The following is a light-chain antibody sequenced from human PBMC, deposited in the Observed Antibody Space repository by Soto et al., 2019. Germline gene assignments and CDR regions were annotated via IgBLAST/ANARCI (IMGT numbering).Light chain of an antibody. Sequence: SVLTQPASLSGSPGQSVTISCPGNSKEVCGYNYVSWYQQHPGKAPKLMIYDVSNRPSGVSNRFSGSKSGNTASLTISGLQAEDEADYYCSSYTSSSTLLYVFGTGTKVTVL. V-gene: IGLV2-14*01. J-gene: IGLJ1*01. CDR1: SKEVCGYNY. CDR2: DVS. CDR3: SSYTSSSTLLYV.